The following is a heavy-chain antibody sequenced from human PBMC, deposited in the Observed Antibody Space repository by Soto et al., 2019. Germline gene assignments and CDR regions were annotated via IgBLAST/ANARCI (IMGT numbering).Heavy chain of an antibody. J-gene: IGHJ3*02. CDR3: ARRAAADVLSVAFDM. Sequence: QVQLVESGGGVVQPGRSLRLSCAASGFTFSSYGIHWVRQAPGKGLEWVALISFDGGTKYYADSVKGRFTLSRDNSKNTVSVEMNSLRDDDSAVYYCARRAAADVLSVAFDMWGHGTMVIVSS. D-gene: IGHD6-13*01. CDR1: GFTFSSYG. V-gene: IGHV3-30*03. CDR2: ISFDGGTK.